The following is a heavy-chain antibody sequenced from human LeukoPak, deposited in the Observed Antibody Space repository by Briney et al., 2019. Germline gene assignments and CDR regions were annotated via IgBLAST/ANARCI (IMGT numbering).Heavy chain of an antibody. CDR1: GFTFSSYG. CDR2: ISGSGGST. V-gene: IGHV3-23*01. Sequence: PGGSLRLSCAASGFTFSSYGMSWVRQAPGKGLEWVSAISGSGGSTYYADSVKGRFTISRDNSKNTLYLQLNSLRAEDTAVYYCASRSGWLYFDYWGQGTLVTVSS. D-gene: IGHD6-19*01. CDR3: ASRSGWLYFDY. J-gene: IGHJ4*02.